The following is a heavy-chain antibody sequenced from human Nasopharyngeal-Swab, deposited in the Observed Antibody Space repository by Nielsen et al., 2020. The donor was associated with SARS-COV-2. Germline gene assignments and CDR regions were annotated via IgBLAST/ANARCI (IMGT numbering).Heavy chain of an antibody. V-gene: IGHV7-4-1*02. D-gene: IGHD1-7*01. CDR3: ARSWNLDLPFTYYYYYYGMDV. J-gene: IGHJ6*02. Sequence: ASVKVSCKASGYTFTNYVMNWVRQAPGQGLEWMGWINTNTGNPTYAQGFTGRFVFSLDTSVSTAYLQISSLKAEDTAVYYCARSWNLDLPFTYYYYYYGMDVWGQGTTVTVSS. CDR1: GYTFTNYV. CDR2: INTNTGNP.